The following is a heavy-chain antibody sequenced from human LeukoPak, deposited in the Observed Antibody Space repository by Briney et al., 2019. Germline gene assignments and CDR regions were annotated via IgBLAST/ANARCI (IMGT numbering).Heavy chain of an antibody. CDR1: GGTFSSYA. D-gene: IGHD6-19*01. V-gene: IGHV1-69*06. J-gene: IGHJ3*02. Sequence: ASVKVSCKASGGTFSSYAISWVRQAPGQGLEWMGGIIPIFGTANYAQKFQGRVTITADKSTSTAYMELRSLRSDDTAVYYCARGKRSIGVAGTVAFDIWGQGTMVTVSS. CDR2: IIPIFGTA. CDR3: ARGKRSIGVAGTVAFDI.